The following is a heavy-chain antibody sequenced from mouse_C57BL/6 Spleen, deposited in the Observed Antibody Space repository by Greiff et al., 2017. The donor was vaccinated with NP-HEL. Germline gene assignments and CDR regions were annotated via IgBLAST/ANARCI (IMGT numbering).Heavy chain of an antibody. CDR3: ARHSSGYLAWFAY. J-gene: IGHJ3*01. CDR1: GYTFTDYY. Sequence: EVQLQQSGPELVKPGASVKISCKASGYTFTDYYMNWVKQSHGKSLEWIGDINPNNGGTSYNQKFKGKATLTVDKSSSTAYMELRSLTSEDSAVYYCARHSSGYLAWFAYWGQGTLVTVSA. V-gene: IGHV1-26*01. CDR2: INPNNGGT. D-gene: IGHD3-2*02.